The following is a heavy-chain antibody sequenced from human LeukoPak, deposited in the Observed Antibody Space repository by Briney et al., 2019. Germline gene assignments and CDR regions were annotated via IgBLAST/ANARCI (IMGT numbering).Heavy chain of an antibody. Sequence: ASVKVSCKASGGTFSSYAISWVRQAPGQGLEWMGGILPIFGTANYAQKFQGRVTITADESTSTAYMELSSLRSEDTAVYYCARDPGWGGPDYYGSGSYGGFVGYWGQGTLVTVSS. D-gene: IGHD3-10*01. CDR2: ILPIFGTA. V-gene: IGHV1-69*13. CDR1: GGTFSSYA. CDR3: ARDPGWGGPDYYGSGSYGGFVGY. J-gene: IGHJ4*02.